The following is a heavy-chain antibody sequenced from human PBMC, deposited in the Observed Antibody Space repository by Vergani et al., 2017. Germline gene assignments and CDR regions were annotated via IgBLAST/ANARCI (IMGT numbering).Heavy chain of an antibody. V-gene: IGHV3-11*05. J-gene: IGHJ5*02. CDR2: ISSSSSYT. Sequence: VQLVESGGGLVQPGGSLRLSCAVSGFTFSDYYMSWIRQAPGKGLEWVSYISSSSSYTNYADSVKGRFTISRDNAKNSLYLQMNSLRAEDTAVYYCARITMVRGVIPWGQGTLVTVSS. D-gene: IGHD3-10*01. CDR1: GFTFSDYY. CDR3: ARITMVRGVIP.